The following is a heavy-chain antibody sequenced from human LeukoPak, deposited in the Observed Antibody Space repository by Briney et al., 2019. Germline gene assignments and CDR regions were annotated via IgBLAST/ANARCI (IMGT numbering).Heavy chain of an antibody. D-gene: IGHD1-26*01. CDR1: GGSISSGGYY. CDR3: ARLWIRLVGAIAG. Sequence: SETLSLTCTVSGGSISSGGYYWSWIRQHPGKGPEWIGEINHSGSTNYNPSLKSRVTISEDTSKNQFSLKLSSVTAADTAVYYCARLWIRLVGAIAGWVQGTLVTVSS. J-gene: IGHJ4*02. V-gene: IGHV4-39*01. CDR2: INHSGST.